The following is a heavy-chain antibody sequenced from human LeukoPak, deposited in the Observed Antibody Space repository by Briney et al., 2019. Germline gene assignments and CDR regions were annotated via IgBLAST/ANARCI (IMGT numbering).Heavy chain of an antibody. D-gene: IGHD1-7*01. CDR3: AKRRGLELLYYYYMDV. Sequence: PGGSLRLSCAASGFTFSNYAMSWVRQAPGKGLEWVSAISGSGGSTYYADSVKGRFTISRDNSKNTLYLQMNSLRAEDTAVYYCAKRRGLELLYYYYMDVWGKGTTVTVSS. J-gene: IGHJ6*03. CDR1: GFTFSNYA. CDR2: ISGSGGST. V-gene: IGHV3-23*01.